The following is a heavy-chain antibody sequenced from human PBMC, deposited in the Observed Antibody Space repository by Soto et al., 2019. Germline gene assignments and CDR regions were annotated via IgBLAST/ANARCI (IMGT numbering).Heavy chain of an antibody. V-gene: IGHV2-70*01. Sequence: SGPTLVNPTQTLTLTCTFSGFSLSTSGMCVSWIRQPPGKALEWLALIDWDDDKYYSTSLKTRLTISKYTSKNQVVLTMTNMDPVETAKYPCPRLPGGRCTSYGIDVYRRATTGAVSS. J-gene: IGHJ6*03. D-gene: IGHD2-15*01. CDR1: GFSLSTSGMC. CDR3: PRLPGGRCTSYGIDV. CDR2: IDWDDDK.